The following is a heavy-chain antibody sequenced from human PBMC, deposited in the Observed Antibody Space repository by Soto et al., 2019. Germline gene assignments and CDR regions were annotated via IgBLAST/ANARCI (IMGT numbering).Heavy chain of an antibody. D-gene: IGHD6-13*01. CDR2: IIPLFGTT. Sequence: QVQLVQSGAELKKPGSSVKVSCKASGGNFTNFGISWVRQAPGQGIEWMGGIIPLFGTTTYAQTFRGRVTVTADESTSTAYMELNRLRSEDTAIYFFARALGTSWYNWVAPWGQGSLVNVSA. CDR3: ARALGTSWYNWVAP. V-gene: IGHV1-69*01. J-gene: IGHJ5*02. CDR1: GGNFTNFG.